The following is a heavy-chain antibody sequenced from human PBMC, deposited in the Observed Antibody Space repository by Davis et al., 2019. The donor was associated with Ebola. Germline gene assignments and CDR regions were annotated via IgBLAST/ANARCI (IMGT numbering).Heavy chain of an antibody. CDR1: GGTFSSYA. J-gene: IGHJ6*01. Sequence: SVNVSCKASGGTFSSYAISWVRQAPGQGLEWMGRIIPILGIAHYAQKFQGRVTITADKSTSTTYMELSRLRSDDTAVYYCARGGGSGSYFYGMDVWGQGATVTGSS. CDR2: IIPILGIA. V-gene: IGHV1-69*04. CDR3: ARGGGSGSYFYGMDV. D-gene: IGHD3-10*01.